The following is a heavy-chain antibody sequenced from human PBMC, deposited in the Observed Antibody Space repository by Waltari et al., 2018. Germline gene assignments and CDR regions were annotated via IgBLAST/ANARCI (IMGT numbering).Heavy chain of an antibody. V-gene: IGHV1-69*04. CDR1: ACTSNTYA. CDR2: IIPVVGIT. CDR3: ARGPRGMDF. Sequence: QVQLVQSGAEVKKPGSSVKVSCKASACTSNTYAMIWVRQAPGQGLEWMGRIIPVVGITNYAQKFQARLTITADKSTNTVYMELSSLRSEDSAVYFCARGPRGMDFWGQGTTVTVSS. J-gene: IGHJ6*02.